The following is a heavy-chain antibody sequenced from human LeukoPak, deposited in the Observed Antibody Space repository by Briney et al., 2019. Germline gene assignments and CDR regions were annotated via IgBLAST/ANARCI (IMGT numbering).Heavy chain of an antibody. CDR2: MNPNSGNT. Sequence: ASVKVSCKASGYTFTSYDINWVRRATGQGLEWMGWMNPNSGNTGYAQRFQGRVTMTRNTSISTAYMELSSLRSEDTAVYYCARAPYYDILTGYYPADYWGQGTLVTVSS. J-gene: IGHJ4*02. D-gene: IGHD3-9*01. V-gene: IGHV1-8*01. CDR1: GYTFTSYD. CDR3: ARAPYYDILTGYYPADY.